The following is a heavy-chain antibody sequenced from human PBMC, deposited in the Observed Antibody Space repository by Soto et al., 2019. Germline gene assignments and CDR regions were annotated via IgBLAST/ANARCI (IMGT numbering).Heavy chain of an antibody. J-gene: IGHJ6*02. Sequence: SVKVSCKASGGTFSSYAISWVRQAPGQGLEWMGGIIPIFGTANYAQKFQGRVTITADESTSTAYMELSSLRSEDTAVYYCARDGLSSGWYIGWDYGMDVWGQGTTVTVSS. V-gene: IGHV1-69*13. CDR3: ARDGLSSGWYIGWDYGMDV. CDR2: IIPIFGTA. CDR1: GGTFSSYA. D-gene: IGHD6-19*01.